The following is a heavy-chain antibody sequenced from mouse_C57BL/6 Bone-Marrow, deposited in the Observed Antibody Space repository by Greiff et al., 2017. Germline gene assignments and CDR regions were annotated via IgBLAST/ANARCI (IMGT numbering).Heavy chain of an antibody. D-gene: IGHD2-3*01. V-gene: IGHV1-4*01. CDR1: GYNFNSYT. J-gene: IGHJ3*01. CDR3: ERRPLYFDDAWFAY. Sequence: VQLQQSGAELARPGASVKMSCKASGYNFNSYTMHWVKQRPGQGLEWIGYINPSSGYTKYNQKFKDKATLTADKSSSTAYMQLSSLTSEDSAVYYCERRPLYFDDAWFAYWGQGTLVPVSA. CDR2: INPSSGYT.